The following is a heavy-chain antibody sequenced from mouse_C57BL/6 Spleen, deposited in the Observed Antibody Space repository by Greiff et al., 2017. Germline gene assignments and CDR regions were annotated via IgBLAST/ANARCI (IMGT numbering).Heavy chain of an antibody. CDR3: AIGGYDDVPYAMDY. V-gene: IGHV1-53*01. D-gene: IGHD2-2*01. Sequence: QVHVKQPGTELVKPGASVKLSCKASGYTFTSYWMHWVKQRPGQGLEWIGNINPSNGGTNYNEKFKSKATLTVDKSSSTAYMQLSSLTSEDSAVYYCAIGGYDDVPYAMDYWGQGTSVTVSS. CDR2: INPSNGGT. J-gene: IGHJ4*01. CDR1: GYTFTSYW.